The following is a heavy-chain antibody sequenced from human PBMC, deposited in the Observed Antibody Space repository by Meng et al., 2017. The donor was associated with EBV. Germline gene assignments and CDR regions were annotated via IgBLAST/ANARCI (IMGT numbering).Heavy chain of an antibody. CDR1: GCTFTGYY. CDR3: AKGADLAAAGTFWFDP. CDR2: INPNSGGT. D-gene: IGHD6-13*01. J-gene: IGHJ5*02. V-gene: IGHV1-2*06. Sequence: VRLVQSGPEVKKPGASGKVSCKASGCTFTGYYMHWVRQAPGQGLEWMGRINPNSGGTNYAQKFQGRVTMTRDTSISTAYMELSRLRSDDTAVYYCAKGADLAAAGTFWFDPWGQGTLVTVSS.